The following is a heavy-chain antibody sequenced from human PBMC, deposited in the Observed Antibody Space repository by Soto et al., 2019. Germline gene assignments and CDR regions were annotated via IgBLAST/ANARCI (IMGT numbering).Heavy chain of an antibody. D-gene: IGHD1-26*01. V-gene: IGHV4-4*02. J-gene: IGHJ6*02. CDR3: ARVSGSYYYGMDV. CDR1: GGSISSSNW. Sequence: QVPLQESGPGLVKPSGTLSLTCAVSGGSISSSNWWSWVRQPPGKGLEWIGEIYHSGSTNYNPSLTSRVTIAVDKAKNQFSLKLSSVTAADTAVYYCARVSGSYYYGMDVWGQGTTVTVSS. CDR2: IYHSGST.